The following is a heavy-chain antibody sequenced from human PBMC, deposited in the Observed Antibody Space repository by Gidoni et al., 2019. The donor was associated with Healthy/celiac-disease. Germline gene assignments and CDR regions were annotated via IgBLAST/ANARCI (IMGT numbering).Heavy chain of an antibody. V-gene: IGHV3-30*01. J-gene: IGHJ4*02. Sequence: QVQLVESGGGVVQPGRSLRLSCQASGFPFSSYAMHWVRQAPGKGLEWVAVISYDGSNKYYADSVKGRFTISRDNSKNTLYLQMNSLRAEDTAVYYCARGEMATSPCFDYWGQGTLVTVSS. CDR2: ISYDGSNK. CDR1: GFPFSSYA. D-gene: IGHD5-12*01. CDR3: ARGEMATSPCFDY.